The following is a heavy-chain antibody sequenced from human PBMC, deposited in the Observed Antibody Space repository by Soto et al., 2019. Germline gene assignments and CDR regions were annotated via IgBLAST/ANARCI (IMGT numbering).Heavy chain of an antibody. V-gene: IGHV3-9*01. CDR3: AKDGGYGEPSFDN. J-gene: IGHJ4*02. CDR2: ITWNSGSI. Sequence: EVQLVESGGGLVKPGRSLRLSCAASGFIFDDYAMHWVRHAPGKGLEWVSGITWNSGSIGYADSVKGRFTISRDNAKNSLYLQMNRLRADDTAWYYGAKDGGYGEPSFDNWGQGTLVTVSS. D-gene: IGHD4-17*01. CDR1: GFIFDDYA.